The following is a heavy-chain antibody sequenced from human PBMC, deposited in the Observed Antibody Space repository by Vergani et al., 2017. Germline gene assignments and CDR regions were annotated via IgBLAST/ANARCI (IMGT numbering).Heavy chain of an antibody. CDR1: GGSISSYY. V-gene: IGHV4-38-2*02. CDR3: ARDEMTPGGLLDY. J-gene: IGHJ4*02. D-gene: IGHD5-24*01. Sequence: QVQLQESGPGLVKPSETLSLTCTVSGGSISSYYWGWIRQPPGKGLEWIGSIYHSGSTYYNPSLKSRVTISVDTSKNQFSLKLSSVTAADTAVYYCARDEMTPGGLLDYWGQGTLVTVSS. CDR2: IYHSGST.